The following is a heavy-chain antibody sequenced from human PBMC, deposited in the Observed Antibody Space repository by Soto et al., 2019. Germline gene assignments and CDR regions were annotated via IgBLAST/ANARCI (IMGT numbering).Heavy chain of an antibody. CDR3: AREVRIGSGYYVFDP. J-gene: IGHJ5*02. CDR1: GGSISSGGYS. Sequence: PSETLSLTCAVSGGSISSGGYSWSWIRQPPGKGLEWIGYIYHSGSTYYNPSLKSRVTISVDRSKNQFSLKLSSVTAADTAVYYCAREVRIGSGYYVFDPWGQGTLVTVSS. D-gene: IGHD3-22*01. CDR2: IYHSGST. V-gene: IGHV4-30-2*01.